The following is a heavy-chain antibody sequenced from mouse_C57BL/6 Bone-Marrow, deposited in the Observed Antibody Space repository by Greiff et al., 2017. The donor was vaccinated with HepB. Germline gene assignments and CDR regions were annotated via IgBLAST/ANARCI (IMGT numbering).Heavy chain of an antibody. V-gene: IGHV5S21*01. Sequence: EVHLVESGEGLVKPGGSLKLSCAASGFTFSSYAMSWVRQTPEKRLEWVAYISSGGDYIYYADTVKGRFTITRDNARNTLYLQMSSLKSEDTAMYYCAKVLAAVDVWGTGTTVTVSS. CDR3: AKVLAAVDV. D-gene: IGHD1-3*01. CDR1: GFTFSSYA. J-gene: IGHJ1*03. CDR2: ISSGGDYI.